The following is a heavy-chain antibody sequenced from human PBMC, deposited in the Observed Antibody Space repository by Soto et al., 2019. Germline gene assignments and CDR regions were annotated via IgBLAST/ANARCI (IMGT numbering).Heavy chain of an antibody. CDR2: IYYSGST. D-gene: IGHD3-3*01. Sequence: KASETLSLTCTVSGGSISSGDYYWSWIRQPPGKGLEWIGYIYYSGSTYYNPSLKSRVTISVDTSKNQFSLKLSSVTAADTAVYYCARDPGTYYDFWSGYNYYYGMDVWGQGTTVTVSS. CDR1: GGSISSGDYY. V-gene: IGHV4-30-4*01. CDR3: ARDPGTYYDFWSGYNYYYGMDV. J-gene: IGHJ6*02.